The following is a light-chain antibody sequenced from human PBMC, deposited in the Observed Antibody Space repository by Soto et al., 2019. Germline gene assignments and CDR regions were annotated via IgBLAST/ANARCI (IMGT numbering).Light chain of an antibody. J-gene: IGKJ5*01. Sequence: EMVLTQSPGTLSLSPGERATLSCMASQSVSNDYLAWYQQKPGQAPRLLIYATSIRATGVPDRISGRGSGTDFTLTISRLEPADFAVYYCQHFGSSHTFGQGTRLEIK. CDR2: ATS. CDR1: QSVSNDY. CDR3: QHFGSSHT. V-gene: IGKV3-20*01.